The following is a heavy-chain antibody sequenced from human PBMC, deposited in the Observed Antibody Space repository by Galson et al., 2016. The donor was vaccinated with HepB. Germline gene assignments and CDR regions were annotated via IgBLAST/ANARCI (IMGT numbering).Heavy chain of an antibody. CDR3: AKDLLGGTFIPYFFDY. D-gene: IGHD1-26*01. Sequence: SLRLSCAASGFTFSAYAMHWVRQAPGKGLEWVSGISGSGGSTYYADSVRGRFTISRDNSKNTLYLQMNSLRAEDTAVYYCAKDLLGGTFIPYFFDYWGQGTLVTVSS. V-gene: IGHV3-23*01. CDR2: ISGSGGST. J-gene: IGHJ4*02. CDR1: GFTFSAYA.